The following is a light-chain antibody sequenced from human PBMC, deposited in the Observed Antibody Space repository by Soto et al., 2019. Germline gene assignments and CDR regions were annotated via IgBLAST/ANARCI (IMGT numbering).Light chain of an antibody. CDR2: GAS. CDR3: QQNKSYPST. Sequence: DIQMTQSPSSLSASVGDRVTITCRASQDISSSLAWYQQKAGKAPKLLIYGASILQSGVPSGFSGSGFGTDFTLTISSLRAEDFEIYFCQQNKSYPSTLGGGTKVDIK. V-gene: IGKV1-9*01. CDR1: QDISSS. J-gene: IGKJ4*01.